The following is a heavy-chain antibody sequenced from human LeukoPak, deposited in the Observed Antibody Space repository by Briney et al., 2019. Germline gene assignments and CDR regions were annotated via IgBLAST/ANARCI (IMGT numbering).Heavy chain of an antibody. CDR1: GFTFSDYA. CDR3: ARGYRYNWNYGGLAY. J-gene: IGHJ4*02. CDR2: ISGGGETT. V-gene: IGHV3-23*01. Sequence: SGGSLRLSCAASGFTFSDYAMSWVRQAPGKGLEWASIISGGGETTYYADSVRGRFTISRDNSKNTLYLQMSSLRSEDTAVYYCARGYRYNWNYGGLAYWGQGTLVTVSS. D-gene: IGHD1-7*01.